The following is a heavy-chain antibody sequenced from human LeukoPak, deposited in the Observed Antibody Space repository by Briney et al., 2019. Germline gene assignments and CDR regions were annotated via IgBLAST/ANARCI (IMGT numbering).Heavy chain of an antibody. J-gene: IGHJ4*02. Sequence: PSETLSLTCTVSGASITRYYWSWIRQPPGKGLEWIGYFHYSGNTNYSPSLSSRITMSVDTSKNQFSLRLNSVTAADTAVYYRARRAAALDHWGQGTLVTVSS. CDR2: FHYSGNT. CDR1: GASITRYY. D-gene: IGHD6-13*01. CDR3: ARRAAALDH. V-gene: IGHV4-59*08.